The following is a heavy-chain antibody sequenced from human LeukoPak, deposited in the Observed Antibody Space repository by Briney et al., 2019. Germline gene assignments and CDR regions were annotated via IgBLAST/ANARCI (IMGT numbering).Heavy chain of an antibody. CDR2: IIPIFGTA. Sequence: GASVKVSCKASGGTFNSYAISWVRQAPGQGLEWMGGIIPIFGTANYAQKFQGRVTITADESTSTAYMELSSLRSEDTAVYYCARDQGGYCSSTSCYTDYYYYYGMDVWGQGTTVTVSS. D-gene: IGHD2-2*02. V-gene: IGHV1-69*13. J-gene: IGHJ6*02. CDR3: ARDQGGYCSSTSCYTDYYYYYGMDV. CDR1: GGTFNSYA.